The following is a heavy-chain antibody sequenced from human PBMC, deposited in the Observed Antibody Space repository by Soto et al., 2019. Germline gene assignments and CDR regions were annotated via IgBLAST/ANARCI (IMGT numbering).Heavy chain of an antibody. V-gene: IGHV1-46*01. CDR3: AREGYCSGGSCYYYYGMDV. D-gene: IGHD2-15*01. CDR1: GYTFTSYY. J-gene: IGHJ6*02. CDR2: INPSGGST. Sequence: EASVKVSCKASGYTFTSYYMHWVRQAPGQGLEWMGIINPSGGSTSYAQKFQGRVTMTRDTSTSTVYMELSSLRSEDTAVYYCAREGYCSGGSCYYYYGMDVWGQGTTVTVSS.